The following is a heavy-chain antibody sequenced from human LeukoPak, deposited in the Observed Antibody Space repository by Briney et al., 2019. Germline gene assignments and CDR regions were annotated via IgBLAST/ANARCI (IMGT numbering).Heavy chain of an antibody. J-gene: IGHJ3*02. CDR2: IYYSGST. Sequence: PSETLSLTCTVSGGSISSYYWSWIRQPPGKGLEWIGSIYYSGSTYYNPSLKSRVTISVDTSKNQFSLKLSSVTAADTAVYYCAREGTVVTAFDIWGQGTMVTVSS. CDR1: GGSISSYY. CDR3: AREGTVVTAFDI. D-gene: IGHD4-23*01. V-gene: IGHV4-39*07.